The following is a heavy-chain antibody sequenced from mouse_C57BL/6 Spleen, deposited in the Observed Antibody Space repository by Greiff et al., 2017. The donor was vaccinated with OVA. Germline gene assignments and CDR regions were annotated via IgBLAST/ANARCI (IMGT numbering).Heavy chain of an antibody. CDR2: IHPNSGST. CDR1: GYTFTSYW. J-gene: IGHJ2*01. Sequence: QVQLQQPGAELVKPGDSVTLSCKASGYTFTSYWMHWVKQRPGQGLEWIGMIHPNSGSTNYNEKFKRKATLTVDKSSSTAYMQLSSLTSEDSAVDYSAREVLGRDYWGQGTTLTVSS. D-gene: IGHD4-1*01. CDR3: AREVLGRDY. V-gene: IGHV1-64*01.